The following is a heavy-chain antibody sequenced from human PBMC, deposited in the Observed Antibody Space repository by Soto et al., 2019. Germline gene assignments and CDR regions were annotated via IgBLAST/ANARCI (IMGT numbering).Heavy chain of an antibody. Sequence: PGKGLQWVGVISYDGSHKLYGESVKGRFTISRDNAKNTLYLQMPSLTTEDTGIYYCAIFSHAAEGIRVCPPVSAFLLNRSSDL. D-gene: IGHD3-3*02. V-gene: IGHV3-30*03. CDR3: AIFSHAAEGIRVCPPVSAFLLNRSSDL. J-gene: IGHJ2*01. CDR2: ISYDGSHK.